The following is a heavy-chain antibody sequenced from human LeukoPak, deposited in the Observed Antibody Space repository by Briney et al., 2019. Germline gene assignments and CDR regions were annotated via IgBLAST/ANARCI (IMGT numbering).Heavy chain of an antibody. CDR3: AREGILAAVDY. CDR2: IKQDGSEK. CDR1: GFTFIDYW. D-gene: IGHD6-13*01. Sequence: PGGSLRLSCAASGFTFIDYWMSWVRQAPGKGLEWVANIKQDGSEKNYVDSVKGRFTISRDNTKKSLYLQMNSLGVEDTAIYYCAREGILAAVDYWGQGTLVTVSP. J-gene: IGHJ4*02. V-gene: IGHV3-7*01.